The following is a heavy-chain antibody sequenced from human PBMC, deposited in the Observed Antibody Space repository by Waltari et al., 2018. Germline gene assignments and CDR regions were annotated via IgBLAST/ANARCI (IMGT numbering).Heavy chain of an antibody. D-gene: IGHD3-22*01. Sequence: EEQLVESGGGLIQPGESLRVSCAVSGFTFSRYWMNWVRQAPGKGLLWGARINGDGSYTSYADSVKGRFTISRDNARNTVFLQMKSLRADDTAVYYCARVARKTYSSPVPGRDYYYGMDVWGLGTTVTVSS. CDR1: GFTFSRYW. CDR2: INGDGSYT. J-gene: IGHJ6*02. CDR3: ARVARKTYSSPVPGRDYYYGMDV. V-gene: IGHV3-74*01.